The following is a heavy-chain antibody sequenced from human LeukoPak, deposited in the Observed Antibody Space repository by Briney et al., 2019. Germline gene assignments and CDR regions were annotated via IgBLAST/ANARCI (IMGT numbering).Heavy chain of an antibody. J-gene: IGHJ5*02. CDR1: GGTFSSYA. D-gene: IGHD1-26*01. CDR2: IIPILGIA. V-gene: IGHV1-69*04. Sequence: GASVKVSCKASGGTFSSYAISWVRQAPGQGLEWMGRIIPILGIANYAQKFQGRVTITADKSTSTAYMELSSLRSEDTAVYYCARGILGATSNWFDPWGQGTLVTVSS. CDR3: ARGILGATSNWFDP.